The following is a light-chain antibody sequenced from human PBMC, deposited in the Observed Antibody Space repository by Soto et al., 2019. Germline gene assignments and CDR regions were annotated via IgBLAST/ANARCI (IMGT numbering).Light chain of an antibody. CDR2: DAS. V-gene: IGKV3-20*01. CDR3: HQYGTSPQT. J-gene: IGKJ1*01. CDR1: QSVVNNF. Sequence: EIVLTQSPDTLSLSPGERATLSCRASQSVVNNFLAWYQQKPGQAPTLLIYDASSRASGLPDRFSGSGSETDFTLTVSRLELEDFAVYFCHQYGTSPQTFGQGTKVDI.